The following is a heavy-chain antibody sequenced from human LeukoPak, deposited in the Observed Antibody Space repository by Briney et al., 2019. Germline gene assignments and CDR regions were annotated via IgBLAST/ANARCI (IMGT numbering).Heavy chain of an antibody. CDR3: ARDETIVVVPGYYYYMDV. D-gene: IGHD2-2*01. Sequence: GGSLRLSCAASGFTFSSYAMSWVRQAPGKGLEWVANIKRDGSDKYYVGSVEGRFTISRDNDKNSLYLQMSSLRAEDTAIYYCARDETIVVVPGYYYYMDVWGKGTTVTVSS. CDR1: GFTFSSYA. V-gene: IGHV3-7*01. CDR2: IKRDGSDK. J-gene: IGHJ6*03.